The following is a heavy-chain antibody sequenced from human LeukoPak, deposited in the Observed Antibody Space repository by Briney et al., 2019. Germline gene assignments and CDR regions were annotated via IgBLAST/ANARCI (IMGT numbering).Heavy chain of an antibody. J-gene: IGHJ4*02. CDR2: ISSSSTYI. V-gene: IGHV3-21*01. Sequence: GGSLRLSCAASGFTFSSYNMNWVRQAPGKGLEWVSFISSSSTYIYNADSVKGRFTNSRDNARNSLDLQMNGLRAEDTAVYYCARAEMIYNSGWLYYFDYWGQGTLVTVSS. CDR3: ARAEMIYNSGWLYYFDY. D-gene: IGHD6-19*01. CDR1: GFTFSSYN.